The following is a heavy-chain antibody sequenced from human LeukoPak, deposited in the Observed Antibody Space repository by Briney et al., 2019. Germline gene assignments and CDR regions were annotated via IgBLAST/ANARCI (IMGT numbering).Heavy chain of an antibody. J-gene: IGHJ4*02. CDR2: IYSGGST. D-gene: IGHD3-22*01. CDR1: GFAVSSNY. V-gene: IGHV3-53*01. Sequence: PGGSLRLSCAASGFAVSSNYMSWVRQAPGKGLEWVSVIYSGGSTYYADSVKGRFTISRDNSKNTLYLQMNSLRAEDTAVYYCARGEGHYDSSGYYHRGYSDYWGQGTLVTVSS. CDR3: ARGEGHYDSSGYYHRGYSDY.